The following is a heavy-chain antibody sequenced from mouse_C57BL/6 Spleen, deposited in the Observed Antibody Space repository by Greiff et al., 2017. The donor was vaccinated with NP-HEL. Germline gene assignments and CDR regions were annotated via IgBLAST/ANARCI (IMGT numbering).Heavy chain of an antibody. CDR2: IDPSDSET. J-gene: IGHJ3*01. V-gene: IGHV1-52*01. CDR1: GYTFTSYW. Sequence: QVQLQQPGAELVRPGSSVKLSCKASGYTFTSYWMHWVKQRPIQGLEWIGNIDPSDSETHYNQKFKDKATLTVDKSSSTAYMQLSSLTSEDSAVYYCARGGLSTMVRGEAYWGQGTLVTVSA. CDR3: ARGGLSTMVRGEAY. D-gene: IGHD2-2*01.